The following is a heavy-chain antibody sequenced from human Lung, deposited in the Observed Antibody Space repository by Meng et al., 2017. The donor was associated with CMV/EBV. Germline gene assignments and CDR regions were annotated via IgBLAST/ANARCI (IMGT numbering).Heavy chain of an antibody. V-gene: IGHV1-18*01. CDR2: VGGCDGDT. Sequence: ASVKVSXKASGYTFSRYGISYVRPAPGQGLQWLGWVGGCDGDTNYAPEFRGRATMTTDTSTNTVYMELRSLTSDDTAVYYCARDWECLDRSDVFDIWGQGTMVTVSS. J-gene: IGHJ3*02. CDR1: GYTFSRYG. D-gene: IGHD3-9*01. CDR3: ARDWECLDRSDVFDI.